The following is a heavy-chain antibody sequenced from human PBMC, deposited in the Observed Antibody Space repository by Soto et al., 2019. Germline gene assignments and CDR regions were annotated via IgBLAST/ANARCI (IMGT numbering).Heavy chain of an antibody. Sequence: QVQLVQSGAEVKQPGASVKVSCKSSGYTFTHYAMHWVRQAPGQGLEWLGWINTDNGNTAFSQKFQGRVAMTRDASTGTSHLEVSSLTSDDTAVYYCARMASAGTLNWFDPWGQGTLVTVSS. V-gene: IGHV1-3*04. J-gene: IGHJ5*02. CDR1: GYTFTHYA. D-gene: IGHD6-13*01. CDR2: INTDNGNT. CDR3: ARMASAGTLNWFDP.